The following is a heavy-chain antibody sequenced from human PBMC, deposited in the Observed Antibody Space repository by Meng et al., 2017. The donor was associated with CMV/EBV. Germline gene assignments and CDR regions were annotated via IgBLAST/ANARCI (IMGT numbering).Heavy chain of an antibody. CDR2: IYSGGSST. Sequence: GGSLRLSCAASGFTFSSYEMNWVRQAPGKGLEWVSVIYSGGSSTYYADSVKGRFTISRDNSKNTLYLQMNSLRAEDTAVYYCAKDLVIPLYSTPYYYGMDVWGQGTTVTVSS. V-gene: IGHV3-23*03. D-gene: IGHD4-11*01. J-gene: IGHJ6*02. CDR1: GFTFSSYE. CDR3: AKDLVIPLYSTPYYYGMDV.